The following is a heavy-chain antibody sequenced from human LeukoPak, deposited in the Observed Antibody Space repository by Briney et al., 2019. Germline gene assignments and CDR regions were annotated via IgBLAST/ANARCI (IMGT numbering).Heavy chain of an antibody. V-gene: IGHV4-39*07. CDR3: ARVIRFGDYRWFDP. CDR1: GGSIKPSNYY. J-gene: IGHJ5*02. D-gene: IGHD3-10*01. Sequence: SETLSLTCTVSGGSIKPSNYYWGWICQPPGKGLEWNGSIYYSGSTYYNPSLTSRVPISVDTSKNQFSLKLSSVTAADTAVYYCARVIRFGDYRWFDPWGQGTLVTVSS. CDR2: IYYSGST.